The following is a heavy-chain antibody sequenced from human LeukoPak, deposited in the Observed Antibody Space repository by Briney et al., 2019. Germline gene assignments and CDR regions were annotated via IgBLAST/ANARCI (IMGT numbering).Heavy chain of an antibody. V-gene: IGHV4-39*01. CDR3: ARLDNSGHYFIDY. CDR2: IFYSGST. Sequence: SETLSLTCTVSGGSISSRHCYWGWIRQPPGKGLEWIGSIFYSGSTYYNPSLKSRVTISVDTSKNQFSLKLTSVTAADTAVYYCARLDNSGHYFIDYWGQGTLVTVSS. CDR1: GGSISSRHCY. J-gene: IGHJ4*02. D-gene: IGHD3-22*01.